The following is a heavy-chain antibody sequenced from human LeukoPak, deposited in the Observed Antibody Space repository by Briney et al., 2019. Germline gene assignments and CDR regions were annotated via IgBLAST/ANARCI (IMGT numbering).Heavy chain of an antibody. CDR3: AKESSFGFDY. CDR2: INPDSGGT. D-gene: IGHD3-3*01. V-gene: IGHV1-2*06. Sequence: ASVKVSCKASGYTFTAYFMHWVRQAPGQGFEWMGRINPDSGGTSYAQKFQGRVTMTRDTSISTAYMELSSLRSDDTAVYYCAKESSFGFDYWGQGTLVTVSS. CDR1: GYTFTAYF. J-gene: IGHJ4*02.